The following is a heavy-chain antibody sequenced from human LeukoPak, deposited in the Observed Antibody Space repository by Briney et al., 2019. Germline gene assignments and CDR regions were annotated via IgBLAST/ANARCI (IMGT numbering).Heavy chain of an antibody. Sequence: GGALRLSCAASGFTFSDHYMDWVRQAPGKGLEWVGRIRNKANSYTTEYAASVKGRFTISRDDSKNSLYLQMNSLKIEDTAVYYCARASTGNDYWGQGTLVTVSS. CDR2: IRNKANSYTT. CDR1: GFTFSDHY. J-gene: IGHJ4*02. CDR3: ARASTGNDY. V-gene: IGHV3-72*01. D-gene: IGHD1-14*01.